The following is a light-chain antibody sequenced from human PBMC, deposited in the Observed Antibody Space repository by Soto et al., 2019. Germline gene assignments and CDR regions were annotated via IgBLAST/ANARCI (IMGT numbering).Light chain of an antibody. CDR3: SSYTGSITV. CDR1: SSDVGGYNF. J-gene: IGLJ3*02. V-gene: IGLV2-14*01. CDR2: EVS. Sequence: QSVLTQPASVSGSPGQSITISCTGTSSDVGGYNFVSWYHHHPGKVPKLLIYEVSNRPSGVSNRFSGSKSGNTASLTISGLQAEDEADYYCSSYTGSITVFGGGTKVTVL.